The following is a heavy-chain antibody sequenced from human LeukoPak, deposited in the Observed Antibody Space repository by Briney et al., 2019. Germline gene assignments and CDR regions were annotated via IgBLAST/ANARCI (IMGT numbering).Heavy chain of an antibody. CDR3: AKGFAAGSPIYYYYMDV. V-gene: IGHV3-30-3*01. Sequence: GGSLRLSCAASGFTFSSYAMHWVRQAPGKGLEWVAVISYDGSNKYYADSVKARFTISRDNSKNTLYLQMNSLRADDTAVYYCAKGFAAGSPIYYYYMDVWGKGTTVTVSS. J-gene: IGHJ6*03. CDR2: ISYDGSNK. CDR1: GFTFSSYA. D-gene: IGHD6-13*01.